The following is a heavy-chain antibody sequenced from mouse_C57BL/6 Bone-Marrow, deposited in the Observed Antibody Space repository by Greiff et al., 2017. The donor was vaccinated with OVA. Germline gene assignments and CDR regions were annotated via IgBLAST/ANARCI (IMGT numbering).Heavy chain of an antibody. CDR2: IRLKSDNYAT. J-gene: IGHJ3*01. D-gene: IGHD3-2*02. CDR3: TAQATWFAY. Sequence: EVKLMESGGGLVQPGGSMKLSCVASGFTFSNYWMNWVRQSPEKGLECVAQIRLKSDNYATHYAESVKGRFTISRDDSKSSVYLQMNNLRAEDTGIYYCTAQATWFAYWGQGTLVTVSA. CDR1: GFTFSNYW. V-gene: IGHV6-3*01.